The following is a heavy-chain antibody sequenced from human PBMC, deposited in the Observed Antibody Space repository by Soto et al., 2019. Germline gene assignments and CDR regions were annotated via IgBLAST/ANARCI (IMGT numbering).Heavy chain of an antibody. V-gene: IGHV1-69*02. CDR3: ASPTPQRGSGFLFAY. CDR2: IIPILGIT. J-gene: IGHJ4*02. D-gene: IGHD2-15*01. CDR1: GGTFSSYT. Sequence: QVQLVQSGAEVKKPGSSVKVSCKASGGTFSSYTISWVRQAPGQGLEWMGRIIPILGITNYAQKFQGRVTITADKSTSTAYMELSSLRSEDTAVYYCASPTPQRGSGFLFAYWGQGTLVTVSS.